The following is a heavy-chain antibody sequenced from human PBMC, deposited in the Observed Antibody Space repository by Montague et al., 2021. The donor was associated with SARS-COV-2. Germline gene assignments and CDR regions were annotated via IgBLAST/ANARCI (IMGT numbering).Heavy chain of an antibody. CDR1: GGSISSSSYN. D-gene: IGHD3-10*01. Sequence: SETLSLTCTVSGGSISSSSYNWVWIRQPPGKGLVWIGIINYSRSTYSNPSLKSRVSISVDKTKNQFSLKLVSVTAADTAVYYYARDFAGYYGSGSYGGMDVWGQGTMVTVSS. V-gene: IGHV4-39*07. CDR3: ARDFAGYYGSGSYGGMDV. CDR2: INYSRST. J-gene: IGHJ6*02.